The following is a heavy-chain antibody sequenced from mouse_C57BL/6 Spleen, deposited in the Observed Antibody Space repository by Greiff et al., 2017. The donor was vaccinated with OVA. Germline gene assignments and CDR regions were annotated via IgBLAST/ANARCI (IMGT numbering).Heavy chain of an antibody. CDR2: IEPNSGGT. D-gene: IGHD1-1*01. CDR3: ARSYDYDAMDY. Sequence: QVQLQQPGAELVKPGASVKLSCKASGYTFTSYWMHWVKQRPGRGLEWIGRIEPNSGGTKYNEKFKSKATLTVDKPSSPAYMQLSSLTSEDSAVYYCARSYDYDAMDYWGQGTSVTVSS. CDR1: GYTFTSYW. V-gene: IGHV1-72*01. J-gene: IGHJ4*01.